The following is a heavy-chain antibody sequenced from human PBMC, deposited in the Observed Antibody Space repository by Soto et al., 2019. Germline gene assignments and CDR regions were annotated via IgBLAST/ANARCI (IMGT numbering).Heavy chain of an antibody. CDR1: GFAFSSYA. CDR2: ISPQGGST. Sequence: SLRLSCSASGFAFSSYAMHWVRQTPGKGLEYVSAISPQGGSTYYADSVKGRFTISRDDSKNTVYLQMSSLRPDDTAVYYCVNMMIARGAFDFWGQGTLVTVSS. V-gene: IGHV3-64D*06. D-gene: IGHD2-21*01. J-gene: IGHJ4*02. CDR3: VNMMIARGAFDF.